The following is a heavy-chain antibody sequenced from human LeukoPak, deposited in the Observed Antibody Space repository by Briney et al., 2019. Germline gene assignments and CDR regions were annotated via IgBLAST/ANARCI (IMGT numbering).Heavy chain of an antibody. J-gene: IGHJ1*01. CDR3: ARSIVAGTPGAYFQH. V-gene: IGHV3-30*03. Sequence: GRSLRLSCAASGFTFSSYGMHWVRQAPGKGLEWVAVISYDGSNKYYADSVKGRFTISRDNSKNTLYLQMNSLRAEDTAVYYCARSIVAGTPGAYFQHWGQGTLVTVSS. D-gene: IGHD6-19*01. CDR1: GFTFSSYG. CDR2: ISYDGSNK.